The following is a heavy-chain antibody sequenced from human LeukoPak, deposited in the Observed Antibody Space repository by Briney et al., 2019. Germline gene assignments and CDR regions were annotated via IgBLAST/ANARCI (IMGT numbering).Heavy chain of an antibody. V-gene: IGHV1-2*02. CDR1: GYTFTDYY. D-gene: IGHD1-14*01. J-gene: IGHJ4*02. Sequence: ASVTVSCKASGYTFTDYYLHWVRQAPGQGLEWMGWINHNSGGTNYAQTFQGRVTMTRDTSITTAYLELSRLRVDDTAVYYCARIGYNHYFDYWGQGTLVTVSS. CDR2: INHNSGGT. CDR3: ARIGYNHYFDY.